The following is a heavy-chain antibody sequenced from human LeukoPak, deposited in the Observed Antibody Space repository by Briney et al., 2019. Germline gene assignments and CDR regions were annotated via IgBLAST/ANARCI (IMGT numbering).Heavy chain of an antibody. CDR2: IQTDGSNK. CDR3: ARDHKYYYDSSGYFDY. V-gene: IGHV3-30*02. CDR1: GFTFSRYG. D-gene: IGHD3-22*01. J-gene: IGHJ4*02. Sequence: GGSLRLSCVSSGFTFSRYGIHWVRQDPGKGLEWVSFIQTDGSNKYYADSVKGRFTISRDNSKNTLYLQMNSLRAEDTAVYYCARDHKYYYDSSGYFDYWGQGTLVTVSS.